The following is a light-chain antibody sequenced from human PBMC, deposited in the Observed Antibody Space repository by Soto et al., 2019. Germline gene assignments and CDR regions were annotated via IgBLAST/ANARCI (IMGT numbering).Light chain of an antibody. CDR1: QSVRSN. V-gene: IGKV3-15*01. Sequence: EIVMTQSPATLSVSPGERATLSCRASQSVRSNLAWYQQKLGQAPRLLIYGASTRATGIPARFSGSGSGTEFILTISSLQSEDFAIFYCQQYNDWPGTFGQGTKL. CDR2: GAS. CDR3: QQYNDWPGT. J-gene: IGKJ2*01.